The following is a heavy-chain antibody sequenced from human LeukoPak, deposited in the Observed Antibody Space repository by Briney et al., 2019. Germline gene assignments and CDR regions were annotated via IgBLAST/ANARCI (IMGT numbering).Heavy chain of an antibody. Sequence: SETLSLTCTGSGGSISSYYWSWIRQPPGKGLEWIGYIYYSGSTNYNPSLKSRVTISVDTSKNQFSLKLSSVTAADTAVYYCARSSVLWFGELGRYYYFDYWGQGTLVTVSS. CDR3: ARSSVLWFGELGRYYYFDY. D-gene: IGHD3-10*01. V-gene: IGHV4-59*01. CDR2: IYYSGST. CDR1: GGSISSYY. J-gene: IGHJ4*02.